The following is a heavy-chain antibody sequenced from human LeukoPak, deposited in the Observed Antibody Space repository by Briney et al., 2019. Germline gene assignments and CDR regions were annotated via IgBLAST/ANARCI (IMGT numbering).Heavy chain of an antibody. Sequence: PSETLSLTCTVSGGSISSGGYYWSWIRQHPGKGLEWIGYIYYSGSTYYNPSLKSRVTISVDTSKNQFSLKLSSVTAADTAVYYCARVIDGYNLYYFDYWGQGTLVTVSS. D-gene: IGHD5-24*01. J-gene: IGHJ4*02. CDR2: IYYSGST. CDR1: GGSISSGGYY. CDR3: ARVIDGYNLYYFDY. V-gene: IGHV4-31*03.